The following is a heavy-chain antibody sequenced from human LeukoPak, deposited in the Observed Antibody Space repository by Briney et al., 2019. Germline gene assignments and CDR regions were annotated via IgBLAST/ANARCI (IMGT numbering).Heavy chain of an antibody. CDR2: IYYSGST. Sequence: SETLSLTCTVSGGSISSSSYYWGWIRQPPGKGLEWIGSIYYSGSTYYNPSLKSRVTISVDTSKNQFSLKLSSVTAADTAVYYCASRYCSGGSCYFYYFDYWGQGTLVTVSS. CDR1: GGSISSSSYY. V-gene: IGHV4-39*07. J-gene: IGHJ4*02. D-gene: IGHD2-15*01. CDR3: ASRYCSGGSCYFYYFDY.